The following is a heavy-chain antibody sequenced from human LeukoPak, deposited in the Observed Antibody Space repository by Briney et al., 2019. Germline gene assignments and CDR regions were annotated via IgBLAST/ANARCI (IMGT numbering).Heavy chain of an antibody. J-gene: IGHJ4*02. D-gene: IGHD5-24*01. CDR1: GFTFSYYG. V-gene: IGHV4-38-2*01. Sequence: LRLSCAASGFTFSYYGMNWVRQAPGKGLEWIGSIYHSGRTFYNLSLKSRVTISVDTSKNQFSLKLTSVTAADTAVYYCAGLYLPATRFAYWGQGNLVTVSS. CDR3: AGLYLPATRFAY. CDR2: IYHSGRT.